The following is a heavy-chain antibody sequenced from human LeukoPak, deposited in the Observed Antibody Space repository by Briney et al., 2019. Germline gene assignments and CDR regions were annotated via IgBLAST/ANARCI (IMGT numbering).Heavy chain of an antibody. CDR3: ARSPPYCGGDCYSWGH. J-gene: IGHJ4*02. CDR1: GGPISSSSYY. V-gene: IGHV4-39*01. D-gene: IGHD2-21*01. CDR2: IYYSGST. Sequence: SETLSLTCTVSGGPISSSSYYWGWIRQPPGKGLEWIGSIYYSGSTYYNPSLKSRVTISVDTSKNQFSLKLSSVTAADTAVYYCARSPPYCGGDCYSWGHWGQGTLVTVSS.